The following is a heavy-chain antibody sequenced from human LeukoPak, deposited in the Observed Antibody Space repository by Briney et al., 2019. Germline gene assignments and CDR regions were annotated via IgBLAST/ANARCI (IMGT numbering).Heavy chain of an antibody. V-gene: IGHV6-1*01. CDR3: ARDPVGGSTIFDS. J-gene: IGHJ4*02. CDR1: GDSVSSDSAA. Sequence: SQTLSLTCAISGDSVSSDSAAWNWIRQSPSRGLEWLARTYFRPKWYYDYALAVKGRITINPDTSKNRFSLQLNSVTPEDTAVYFCARDPVGGSTIFDSWGQGTLVTVSS. D-gene: IGHD1-26*01. CDR2: TYFRPKWYY.